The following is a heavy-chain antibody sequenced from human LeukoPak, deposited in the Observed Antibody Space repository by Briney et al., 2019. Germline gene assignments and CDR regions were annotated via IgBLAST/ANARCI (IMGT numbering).Heavy chain of an antibody. D-gene: IGHD1-26*01. V-gene: IGHV1-69*13. CDR1: GGTFSSYA. Sequence: ASVKVSCKASGGTFSSYAISWVRQAPGQGLEWMGGIIPIFGTANYAQKFQGRVTITADESTGTAYMELSSLRSEDTAVYYCARGQTWELLSYFDYWGQGTLVTVSS. J-gene: IGHJ4*02. CDR2: IIPIFGTA. CDR3: ARGQTWELLSYFDY.